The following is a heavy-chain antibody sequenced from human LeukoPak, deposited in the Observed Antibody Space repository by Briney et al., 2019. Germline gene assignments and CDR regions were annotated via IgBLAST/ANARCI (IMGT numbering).Heavy chain of an antibody. CDR1: GFIFSSYA. D-gene: IGHD3-10*01. CDR3: ARALRAAYGLLDS. CDR2: ISSNGDKT. Sequence: PGGSLRLSCTVSGFIFSSYAVYCVRQAPGKGLEYVSAISSNGDKTYYANSVKGRFTISRDNSKNTLYLQMGSLRDEDMAVYYCARALRAAYGLLDSWGRGTQFAVSS. J-gene: IGHJ4*02. V-gene: IGHV3-64*01.